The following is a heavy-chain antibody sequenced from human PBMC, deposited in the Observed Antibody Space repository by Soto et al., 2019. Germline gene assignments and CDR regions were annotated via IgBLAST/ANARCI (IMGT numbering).Heavy chain of an antibody. Sequence: QVQLQESGPGLVKPSQTLSLTCTVFGGSISSGGYYWSWIRQHPGKGLEWIGYIYFSGSTYYNPSLKSRVTISEDTSKNQFSLKLSSVAAADTAVYYCARSPHIQLWSYPSDYWGQGTLVTVSS. V-gene: IGHV4-31*03. CDR1: GGSISSGGYY. J-gene: IGHJ4*02. D-gene: IGHD5-18*01. CDR3: ARSPHIQLWSYPSDY. CDR2: IYFSGST.